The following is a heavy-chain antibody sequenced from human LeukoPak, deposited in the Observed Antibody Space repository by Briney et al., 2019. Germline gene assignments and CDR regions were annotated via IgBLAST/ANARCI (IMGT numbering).Heavy chain of an antibody. CDR3: ARVYYDSSGYYYYFDY. CDR2: ISSSGSTI. CDR1: GFTFSTYT. V-gene: IGHV3-48*03. J-gene: IGHJ4*02. D-gene: IGHD3-22*01. Sequence: GGSLRLSCTASGFTFSTYTMNWVRQAPRKGLEWVSYISSSGSTIYYADSVKGRFTISRDNAKNSLYLQMNSLRAEDTAVYYCARVYYDSSGYYYYFDYWGQGTLVTVSS.